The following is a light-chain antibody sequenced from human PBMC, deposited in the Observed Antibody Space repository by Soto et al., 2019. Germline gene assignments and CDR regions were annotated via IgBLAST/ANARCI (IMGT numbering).Light chain of an antibody. J-gene: IGKJ2*01. V-gene: IGKV1-39*01. CDR3: QQSYRMPYT. CDR1: QSFTTF. Sequence: DIQMTQSPSSLSASVGDRVTITCRASQSFTTFLNWYQQKPGRAPSLLIYSASTVQSGVPSRFSGSGSGTDFTLTISSLQPEDFATYYCQQSYRMPYTFGQGTKLEIK. CDR2: SAS.